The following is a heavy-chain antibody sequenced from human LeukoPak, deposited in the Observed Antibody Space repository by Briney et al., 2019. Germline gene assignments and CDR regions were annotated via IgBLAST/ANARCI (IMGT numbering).Heavy chain of an antibody. J-gene: IGHJ4*02. V-gene: IGHV3-11*01. CDR1: GFTFSDYN. CDR3: ARAGDDIAVAGDFYYFDY. D-gene: IGHD6-19*01. CDR2: ITNGGSTI. Sequence: GGSLRLSCAASGFTFSDYNMNWVRQAPGKGLEWVSYITNGGSTIHHADSVKGRFTISRDNAKNSLYLQMNSLRAEDTALYYCARAGDDIAVAGDFYYFDYWGQGTLVTVSS.